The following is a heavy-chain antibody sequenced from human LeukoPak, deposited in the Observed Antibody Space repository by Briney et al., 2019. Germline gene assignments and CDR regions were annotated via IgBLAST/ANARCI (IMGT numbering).Heavy chain of an antibody. CDR1: GGSVSTSSHY. CDR3: TRETESSSPW. J-gene: IGHJ4*02. V-gene: IGHV4-39*07. Sequence: KPSETLSLTCSVSGGSVSTSSHYWAWIRQPPGKGLEWIGSIYYTGNTYYKPSLKSRVTMSLDTSKNQFSLKLTSVTAADTAVYYCTRETESSSPWWGQGALVTVSS. CDR2: IYYTGNT. D-gene: IGHD6-6*01.